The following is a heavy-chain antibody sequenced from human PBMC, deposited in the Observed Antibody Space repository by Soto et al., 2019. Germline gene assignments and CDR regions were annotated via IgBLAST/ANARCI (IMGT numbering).Heavy chain of an antibody. CDR2: ISDSGGTT. CDR1: GFPFTSYA. J-gene: IGHJ4*01. D-gene: IGHD5-12*01. Sequence: EVQLLESGGGLVQPGGSLRLSCAASGFPFTSYAMNWVRQVPGKGLEWVSGISDSGGTTYYADSVRGRFTISRDNSKNTLFLQMNSLRTEDTAVYFCARPDRDGYNYDYWGQGTLVTVSS. CDR3: ARPDRDGYNYDY. V-gene: IGHV3-23*01.